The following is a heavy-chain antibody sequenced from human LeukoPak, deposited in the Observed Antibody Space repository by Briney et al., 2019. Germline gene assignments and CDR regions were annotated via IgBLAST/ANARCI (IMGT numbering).Heavy chain of an antibody. V-gene: IGHV3-7*01. CDR1: GFTVSNYW. J-gene: IGHJ3*01. Sequence: PGGSLRLSCAASGFTVSNYWMTWGRQAAGKWLEWVANIKQDGREKNYVYSVKGRFTISSDNAQNSLYLKMTSLSAEDTAVYYCASTATCSFWGQGTMVTVSS. D-gene: IGHD2-2*01. CDR3: ASTATCSF. CDR2: IKQDGREK.